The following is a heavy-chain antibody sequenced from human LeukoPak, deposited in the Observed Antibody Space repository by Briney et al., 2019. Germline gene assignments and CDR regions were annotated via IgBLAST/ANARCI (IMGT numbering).Heavy chain of an antibody. CDR1: GGTFSSYA. Sequence: SVKVSCKASGGTFSSYAISWVRQAPGQGLEWMGGIIPIFGTANYAQKFQGRITITADESTSTAYMELSSLRSEDTAVYYCARDNKWEIFAFDYWGQGTLVTVSS. J-gene: IGHJ4*02. CDR3: ARDNKWEIFAFDY. CDR2: IIPIFGTA. D-gene: IGHD1-26*01. V-gene: IGHV1-69*13.